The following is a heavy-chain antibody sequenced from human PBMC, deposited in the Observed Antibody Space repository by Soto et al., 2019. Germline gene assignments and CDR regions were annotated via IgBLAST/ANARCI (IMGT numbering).Heavy chain of an antibody. CDR3: ARTVLHRSGFGDP. V-gene: IGHV3-74*01. CDR1: GFTFSSSW. D-gene: IGHD5-18*01. CDR2: VTPDGTGT. Sequence: EMQLVESGGGLVQTGGSLRLSCAASGFTFSSSWMHWVRQAPGKGLVWVSRVTPDGTGTDYADSVKGRFTISRDNAKNRLYLQVNSLTAEDTAVYYCARTVLHRSGFGDPWGQGTLVTVSS. J-gene: IGHJ5*02.